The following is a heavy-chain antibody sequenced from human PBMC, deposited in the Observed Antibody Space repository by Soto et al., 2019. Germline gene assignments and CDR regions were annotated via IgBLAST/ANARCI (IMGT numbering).Heavy chain of an antibody. V-gene: IGHV3-66*01. J-gene: IGHJ4*02. CDR3: ATLWWDGPFDY. CDR1: GFTVSNNY. CDR2: IYSGGST. Sequence: PGGSLRLSCAASGFTVSNNYMTWVRQAPGKGLEWVSVIYSGGSTFYADSVKGRFTISRDNSKNTLYLQMNSLRAEDTAVYYCATLWWDGPFDYWGQGTLVTVSS. D-gene: IGHD5-18*01.